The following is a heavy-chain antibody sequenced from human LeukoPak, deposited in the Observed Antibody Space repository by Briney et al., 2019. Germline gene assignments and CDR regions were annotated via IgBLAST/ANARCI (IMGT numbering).Heavy chain of an antibody. V-gene: IGHV3-21*01. J-gene: IGHJ4*02. CDR1: RFTFSTYT. CDR3: ARDRTTVTTFDY. CDR2: ISSSSSYI. Sequence: GGSLRLSCAASRFTFSTYTMNGVRQAPGKGLEWVSSISSSSSYIYYADSVKGRFTISRDNAKNPLYLQMNTLRAEDTAVYYCARDRTTVTTFDYWGQGTLVTVSS. D-gene: IGHD4-17*01.